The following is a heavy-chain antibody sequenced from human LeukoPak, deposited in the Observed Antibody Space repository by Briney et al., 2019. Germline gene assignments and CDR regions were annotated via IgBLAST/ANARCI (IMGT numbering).Heavy chain of an antibody. V-gene: IGHV3-23*01. CDR3: AKDYDILTGYYLY. D-gene: IGHD3-9*01. Sequence: PGGSLRLSCAASGFTFRSYGISWVRQAPGKGLEWVSGISGSGGSTYYTDSVKGRFTISRDNSKNTLYLQMNSLRAEDTAVYYCAKDYDILTGYYLYWGQGTLVTVSS. CDR2: ISGSGGST. J-gene: IGHJ4*02. CDR1: GFTFRSYG.